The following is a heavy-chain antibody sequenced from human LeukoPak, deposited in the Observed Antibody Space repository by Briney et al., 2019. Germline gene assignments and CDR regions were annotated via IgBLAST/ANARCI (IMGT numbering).Heavy chain of an antibody. Sequence: PSETLSLTCTVSGGSISSGSYYWSWIRQPAGKGLEWIGRIYTSGSTNYNPSLKSRVTISVDTSKNQFSLKLSSVTAADTAVYYCARVLTIFGVVTNDYWGQGTLVTVSS. J-gene: IGHJ4*02. D-gene: IGHD3-3*01. CDR1: GGSISSGSYY. CDR2: IYTSGST. CDR3: ARVLTIFGVVTNDY. V-gene: IGHV4-61*02.